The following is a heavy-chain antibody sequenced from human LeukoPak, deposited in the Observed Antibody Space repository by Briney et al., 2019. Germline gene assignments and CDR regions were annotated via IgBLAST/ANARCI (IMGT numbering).Heavy chain of an antibody. D-gene: IGHD6-19*01. Sequence: SETLSLTCTVSGYSISSGYYWGWIRQPPGKGLEWIGSIYHSGRTFYNPSLKSRVTISVDTSKNQISLKLSSVTAADTAVYYCARDAGSGWYGRDYYYMDVWGKGTTVTVSS. CDR3: ARDAGSGWYGRDYYYMDV. J-gene: IGHJ6*03. V-gene: IGHV4-38-2*02. CDR2: IYHSGRT. CDR1: GYSISSGYY.